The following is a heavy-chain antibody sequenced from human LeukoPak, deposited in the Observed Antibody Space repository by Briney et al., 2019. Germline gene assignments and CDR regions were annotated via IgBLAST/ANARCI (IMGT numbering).Heavy chain of an antibody. Sequence: GGSLRLSCAASGFTFSSYAMHWVRQAPGKGLEYVSAISSNGGSTYYANSVKGRFTISRDNSKNTLYLQMGSLRAEDMAVYYCARGKDEDYYDGMDIWGQGTTVTVSS. CDR1: GFTFSSYA. CDR3: ARGKDEDYYDGMDI. CDR2: ISSNGGST. J-gene: IGHJ6*02. V-gene: IGHV3-64*01.